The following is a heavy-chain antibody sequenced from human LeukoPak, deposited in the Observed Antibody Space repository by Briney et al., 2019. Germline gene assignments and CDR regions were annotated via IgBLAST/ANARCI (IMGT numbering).Heavy chain of an antibody. V-gene: IGHV3-48*03. D-gene: IGHD1-26*01. Sequence: GGSLRLSCAASGFTFSSYEMNWVRQAPGKGLEWVSYISSSGSTIYYADSVKGRFTISRDNAKNSLYLQMNSLRAEDTAVYYCARGGSYYAVDYWGQGTLVTVSS. CDR1: GFTFSSYE. J-gene: IGHJ4*02. CDR2: ISSSGSTI. CDR3: ARGGSYYAVDY.